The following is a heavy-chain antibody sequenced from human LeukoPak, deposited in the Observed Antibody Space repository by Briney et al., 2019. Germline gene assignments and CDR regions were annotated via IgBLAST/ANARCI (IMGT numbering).Heavy chain of an antibody. CDR1: GFTLSNYW. Sequence: GGSLRLSCAASGFTLSNYWMSGVRQAPGKGLEWGAKIKPDGSEKYYVDSVNGRFTISRDNVKNSLYLQMNSLRAEDTAVYHCARGGFSSVTYWGQGPLVTVSS. CDR3: ARGGFSSVTY. CDR2: IKPDGSEK. D-gene: IGHD3-22*01. V-gene: IGHV3-7*01. J-gene: IGHJ4*02.